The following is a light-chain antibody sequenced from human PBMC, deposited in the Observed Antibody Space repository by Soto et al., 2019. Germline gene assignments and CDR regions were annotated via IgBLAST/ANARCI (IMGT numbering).Light chain of an antibody. J-gene: IGKJ5*01. CDR1: QSVLSSSNNKNF. CDR2: WAS. V-gene: IGKV4-1*01. CDR3: QQYHSDPIT. Sequence: DFVMTQSPDSLAVSLGERATINCKSSQSVLSSSNNKNFLAWFQQKPGQPPKLLISWASTRESGVPDRFSGSGSGTDVTLTISSLQAEDVAVYYCQQYHSDPITFGQGTRLEIK.